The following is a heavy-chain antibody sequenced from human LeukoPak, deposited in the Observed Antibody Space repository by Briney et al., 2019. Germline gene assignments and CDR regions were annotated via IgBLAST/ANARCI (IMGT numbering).Heavy chain of an antibody. D-gene: IGHD3-10*01. J-gene: IGHJ3*01. CDR2: IRYDGSNK. V-gene: IGHV3-30*02. Sequence: GGSLRLSCAASGFTFSSYGMHWVRQAPGKGLEWVAFIRYDGSNKYYADSVKGRFTISRDNAENSLYLQMNSLTADDTAVYYCARDILLRGVSAFDVWGQGTMVTVSS. CDR3: ARDILLRGVSAFDV. CDR1: GFTFSSYG.